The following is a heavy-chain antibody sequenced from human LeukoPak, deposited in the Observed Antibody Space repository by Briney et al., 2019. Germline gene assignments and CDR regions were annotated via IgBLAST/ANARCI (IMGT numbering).Heavy chain of an antibody. CDR1: GYSISSGYY. Sequence: PSETLSLTCTVSGYSISSGYYWGWIRQPPGKGLEWIGSIYHSGSTYYNPSLKSRVTISVDTSKNQFSLKLSSVAAADTAVYYCARGALLTGYYNFDYWGQGTLVTVSS. V-gene: IGHV4-38-2*02. J-gene: IGHJ4*02. CDR2: IYHSGST. D-gene: IGHD3-9*01. CDR3: ARGALLTGYYNFDY.